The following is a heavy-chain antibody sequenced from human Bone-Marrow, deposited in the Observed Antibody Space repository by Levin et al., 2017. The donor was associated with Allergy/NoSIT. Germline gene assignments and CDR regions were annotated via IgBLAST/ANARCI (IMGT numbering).Heavy chain of an antibody. Sequence: GGSLRLSCTASGFTFSSYWMHWVRQAPGKGLVWVSRIYKDGSITNYAESVKVRFTITRDNAENTLYLQMNSLRAEDTGVSYCFKALGLFGGGYCYHGNHFDCWGLGSLVRVSS. J-gene: IGHJ4*02. CDR2: IYKDGSIT. CDR1: GFTFSSYW. CDR3: FKALGLFGGGYCYHGNHFDC. D-gene: IGHD2-21*01. V-gene: IGHV3-74*01.